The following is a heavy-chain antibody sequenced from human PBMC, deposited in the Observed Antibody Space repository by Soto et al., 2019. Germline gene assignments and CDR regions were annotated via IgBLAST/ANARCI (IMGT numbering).Heavy chain of an antibody. J-gene: IGHJ3*02. CDR1: GGSFSGYY. CDR3: ATGHPQRQRSKSIWDSSGWYTAPDAFDI. CDR2: VNPSGGV. D-gene: IGHD6-19*01. Sequence: QVQLQQWGAGLLKPSETLSLTCAVYGGSFSGYYWSWIRQPPEKGLEWIGEVNPSGGVHYNPSLKSRVTISVDASKNQFSLKLSSVTAADTAVYYCATGHPQRQRSKSIWDSSGWYTAPDAFDIWGQGTMVTVSS. V-gene: IGHV4-34*02.